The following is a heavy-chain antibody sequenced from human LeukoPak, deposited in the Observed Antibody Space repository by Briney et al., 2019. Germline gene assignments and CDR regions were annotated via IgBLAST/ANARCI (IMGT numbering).Heavy chain of an antibody. CDR2: IKQDGSEK. Sequence: GGSLRLSCAASGFTFSSFWMSWVRQAPGKGLEWVANIKQDGSEKYYVDSVKGRFTISRDNAKTSLFLQMNSLRAEDTAVYYCARLHSAIYYGDAFDVWGQGTMVTVSS. V-gene: IGHV3-7*01. J-gene: IGHJ3*01. CDR3: ARLHSAIYYGDAFDV. D-gene: IGHD3-10*01. CDR1: GFTFSSFW.